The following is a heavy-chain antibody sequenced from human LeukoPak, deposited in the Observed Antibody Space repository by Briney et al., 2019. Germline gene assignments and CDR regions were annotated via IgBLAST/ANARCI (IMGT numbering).Heavy chain of an antibody. CDR1: GGPFSDYY. J-gene: IGHJ4*02. CDR2: INHSGST. V-gene: IGHV4-34*01. CDR3: ARGEGARDGYNYEGPFYFDY. D-gene: IGHD5-24*01. Sequence: SETLSLTCAVYGGPFSDYYWSWIRQPPGKGLEWIGKINHSGSTNYRPSLKSRVTISIDTSKNQFSLKLKPMTAADTAVYYCARGEGARDGYNYEGPFYFDYWGQGTLVTVSS.